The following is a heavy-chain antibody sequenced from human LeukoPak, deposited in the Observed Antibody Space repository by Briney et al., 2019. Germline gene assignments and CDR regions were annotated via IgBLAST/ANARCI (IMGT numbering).Heavy chain of an antibody. CDR2: ISGSGSRT. V-gene: IGHV3-23*01. D-gene: IGHD1-14*01. J-gene: IGHJ4*02. CDR1: GFTFSDYA. Sequence: GGSLRLSCAASGFTFSDYAMTWVRQAPGKGLEWVSSISGSGSRTYYTESVKGRSTISRDNSKNTLYLQMNSLRADETAIYYCASRPRADIGPLDFWGQGTLVTVSS. CDR3: ASRPRADIGPLDF.